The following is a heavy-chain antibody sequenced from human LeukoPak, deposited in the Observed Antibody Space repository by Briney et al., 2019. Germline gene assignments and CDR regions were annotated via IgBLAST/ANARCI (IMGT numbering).Heavy chain of an antibody. D-gene: IGHD3-10*01. V-gene: IGHV2-5*02. J-gene: IGHJ1*01. CDR3: AHKPPPGGYFLH. Sequence: SGHPLFNPTPTLTLTCTFSGFALRTRGVGVGWIRQPPGKALEWLALIYWDDDKRYSHSLMSRLTITKDTSKNQVVLTMTNMDPVDTATYYCAHKPPPGGYFLHWGQGTLVTVSS. CDR1: GFALRTRGVG. CDR2: IYWDDDK.